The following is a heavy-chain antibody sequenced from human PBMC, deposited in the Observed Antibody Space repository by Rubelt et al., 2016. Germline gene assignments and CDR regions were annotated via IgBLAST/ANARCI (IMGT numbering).Heavy chain of an antibody. Sequence: QLQLQESGPGLVKPSETLSLTCTVSGGSISRSSYYWGWIRQPPGKGLEWIGSVYYAESTYYNPSLQSRVTISVDTSKNQFPLKRSPVTAADTAVYYGARHKEWLLYAPYNWFDPWGQGTLVTVSS. CDR1: GGSISRSSYY. J-gene: IGHJ5*02. V-gene: IGHV4-39*01. D-gene: IGHD3-3*01. CDR3: ARHKEWLLYAPYNWFDP. CDR2: VYYAEST.